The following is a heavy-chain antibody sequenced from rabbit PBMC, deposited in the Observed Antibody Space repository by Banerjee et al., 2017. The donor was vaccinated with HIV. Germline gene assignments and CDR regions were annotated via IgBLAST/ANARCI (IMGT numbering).Heavy chain of an antibody. D-gene: IGHD2-1*01. J-gene: IGHJ4*01. CDR3: ARDYGDYSVFGAPNL. CDR2: IVTGSGST. Sequence: VESGGGLVQPEGSLTLTCTASGFTISSSYWICWVRQAPGKGLEWIGCIVTGSGSTYYASWAKGRFTISKTSSTTVTLQMTSLTAADTATYFCARDYGDYSVFGAPNLWGPGTLVTVS. V-gene: IGHV1S45*01. CDR1: GFTISSSYW.